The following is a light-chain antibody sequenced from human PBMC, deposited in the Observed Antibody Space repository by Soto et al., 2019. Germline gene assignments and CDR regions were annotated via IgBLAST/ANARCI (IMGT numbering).Light chain of an antibody. CDR3: QQRSNWPPIT. V-gene: IGKV3-11*01. J-gene: IGKJ5*01. CDR1: QRVSSS. Sequence: DILLTQSPATLSLSPGERDTLSCRATQRVSSSVAWYQQKSGQAPRLLIYDASVRATGIPARFSGSGSGTDYTLTISSLEPEDFAVYYCQQRSNWPPITFGQGTRLEIK. CDR2: DAS.